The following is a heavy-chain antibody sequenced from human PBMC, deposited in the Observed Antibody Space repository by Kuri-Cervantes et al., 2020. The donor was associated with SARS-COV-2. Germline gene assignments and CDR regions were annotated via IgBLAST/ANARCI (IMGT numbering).Heavy chain of an antibody. CDR2: PDTSGTT. CDR1: GVSVTGGTYY. CDR3: AREGRSARQAYYYYMDV. Sequence: SETLSLTCAVSGVSVTGGTYYWAWIRQPAGKGLEWIGHPDTSGTTTYNPSLKSRVTISLDTSSNQVSLRLTSATAADTAVYYCAREGRSARQAYYYYMDVWGKGTTVTVSS. D-gene: IGHD6-25*01. J-gene: IGHJ6*03. V-gene: IGHV4-61*09.